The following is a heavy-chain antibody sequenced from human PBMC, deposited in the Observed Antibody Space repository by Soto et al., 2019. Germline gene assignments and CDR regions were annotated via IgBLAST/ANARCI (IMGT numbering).Heavy chain of an antibody. D-gene: IGHD2-15*01. CDR2: IYSCGSK. CDR1: GFTVSSNY. CDR3: ARASGGSCYSDYYYYYGMDV. J-gene: IGHJ6*02. Sequence: PGGSLRLSCAASGFTVSSNYMSWVRQAPGKGLEWVSVIYSCGSKYYADSVKGRFTISRDNSKNTLYLQMNSLRAEDTAVYYCARASGGSCYSDYYYYYGMDVWGQGTTVTVSS. V-gene: IGHV3-66*03.